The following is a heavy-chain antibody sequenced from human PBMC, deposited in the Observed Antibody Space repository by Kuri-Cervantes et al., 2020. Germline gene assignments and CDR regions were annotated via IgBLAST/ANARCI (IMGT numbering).Heavy chain of an antibody. CDR3: ARWGIAAAGTR. Sequence: GGSLRLSCAASGFTFSSYWMHWVRQAPGKGLVWVSRINSDGSSTSYADSVKGRFTISRDNAKNTLYLQMNSLRAEDTAVYYCARWGIAAAGTRWGQGTLVTVSS. D-gene: IGHD6-13*01. J-gene: IGHJ4*02. V-gene: IGHV3-74*01. CDR1: GFTFSSYW. CDR2: INSDGSST.